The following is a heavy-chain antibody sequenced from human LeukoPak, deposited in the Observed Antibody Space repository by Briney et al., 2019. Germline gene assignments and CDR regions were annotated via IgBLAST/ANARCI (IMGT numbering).Heavy chain of an antibody. D-gene: IGHD6-19*01. CDR3: ARDVAVAGYKFDY. J-gene: IGHJ4*02. CDR1: GYTFTGYY. Sequence: GASVKVSCKASGYTFTGYYMHWVRQAPGQGLEWMGWINPNSGGKNYAQKFQGRVTMTRDTSISTAYMELSRLRSDDTAVYYCARDVAVAGYKFDYWGQGTLVTVSS. CDR2: INPNSGGK. V-gene: IGHV1-2*02.